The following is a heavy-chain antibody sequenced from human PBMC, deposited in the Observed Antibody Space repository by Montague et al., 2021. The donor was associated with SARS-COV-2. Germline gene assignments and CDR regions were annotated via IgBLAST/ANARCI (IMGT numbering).Heavy chain of an antibody. D-gene: IGHD5-12*01. V-gene: IGHV4-38-2*01. Sequence: SETLSLTCSVSGFSISSGFYWAWIRQSPGKGPEWIGTVYHSGYTHYNPSPKGRVTVSIDTSENQFSLTVTSVTAADTAVYFCARRGYTGSDYFDYWGQGTLVTVSS. CDR1: GFSISSGFY. CDR3: ARRGYTGSDYFDY. CDR2: VYHSGYT. J-gene: IGHJ4*02.